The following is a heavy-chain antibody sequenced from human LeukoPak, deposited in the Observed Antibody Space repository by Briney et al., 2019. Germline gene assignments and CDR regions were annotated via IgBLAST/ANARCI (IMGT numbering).Heavy chain of an antibody. V-gene: IGHV4-30-4*08. Sequence: PSETLSLTCTVSGGSISSGDYYWTWIRQPPGKGLEWIGYIHYSGNTYYSPSLKSRAFISVDTSKNQFSLKVTSVTDADTAVYFCARHLSGSSWFDPWGQGTLVTVSS. D-gene: IGHD1-26*01. J-gene: IGHJ5*02. CDR3: ARHLSGSSWFDP. CDR1: GGSISSGDYY. CDR2: IHYSGNT.